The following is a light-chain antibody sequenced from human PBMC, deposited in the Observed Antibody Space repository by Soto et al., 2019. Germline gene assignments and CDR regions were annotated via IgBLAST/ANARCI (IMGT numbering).Light chain of an antibody. Sequence: QPVLTQSPSASASLGASVKLTCTLSSGHSSYAIAWHQQQPEKGPRNLMKLNSDGSHSKGDGIPDRFSGSSSGAERYLTISSLQSEDEADYYCQTWGTGVVFGGGTKVTVL. CDR2: LNSDGSH. J-gene: IGLJ2*01. CDR1: SGHSSYA. CDR3: QTWGTGVV. V-gene: IGLV4-69*01.